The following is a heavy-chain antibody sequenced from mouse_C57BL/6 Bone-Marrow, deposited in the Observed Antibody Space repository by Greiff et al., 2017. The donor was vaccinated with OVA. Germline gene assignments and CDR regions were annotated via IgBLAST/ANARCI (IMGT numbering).Heavy chain of an antibody. D-gene: IGHD1-3*01. Sequence: VQLQQPGAELVRPGSSVKLSCKASGYTFTSYWMDWVKQRPGQGLEWIGNIYPSDSETHYTQKFKDKATLTVDKSSSTAYMQLSSLTSEDSAVYYCARHNLAWYFDVWGTGTTVTVSS. V-gene: IGHV1-61*01. CDR2: IYPSDSET. J-gene: IGHJ1*03. CDR1: GYTFTSYW. CDR3: ARHNLAWYFDV.